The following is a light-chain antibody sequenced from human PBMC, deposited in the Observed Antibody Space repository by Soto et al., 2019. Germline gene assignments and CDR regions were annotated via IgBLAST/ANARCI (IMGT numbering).Light chain of an antibody. CDR2: GNS. CDR3: QSYDSSVSGFVV. V-gene: IGLV1-40*01. J-gene: IGLJ3*02. CDR1: SSNIGAGYD. Sequence: QSVLTQPPSVSGAPGQRVTISCTGSSSNIGAGYDVHWYQQLPGTAPKLLIYGNSNRPSGVPDQFSGSKSGTSASLAITGLQAEDEADYYCQSYDSSVSGFVVFGGGTKVTVL.